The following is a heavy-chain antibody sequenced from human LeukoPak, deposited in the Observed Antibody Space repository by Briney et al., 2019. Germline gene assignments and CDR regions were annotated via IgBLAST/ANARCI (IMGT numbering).Heavy chain of an antibody. J-gene: IGHJ4*02. CDR2: VSHTGST. V-gene: IGHV4-59*01. CDR1: GGSLSSYY. Sequence: SETLSLTCTVSGGSLSSYYWSWIRQPPGKGLEWIGYVSHTGSTNHNPSLKSRVTISVDTSKNQVSLKLSSVTAADTAVYYCARRSDWFDYWGQGTLVTASS. D-gene: IGHD3/OR15-3a*01. CDR3: ARRSDWFDY.